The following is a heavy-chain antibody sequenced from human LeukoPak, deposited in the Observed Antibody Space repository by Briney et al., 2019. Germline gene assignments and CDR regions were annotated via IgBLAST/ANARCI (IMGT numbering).Heavy chain of an antibody. CDR2: INHSGST. J-gene: IGHJ4*02. V-gene: IGHV4-34*01. CDR1: GGSFSGYY. D-gene: IGHD3-22*01. Sequence: PSETLSLTCAVYGGSFSGYYWSWIRQPLGKGLEWIGEINHSGSTNYNPSLKSRVTISVDTSKNQFSLKLSSVTAADTAVYYCARAAYYYDSSLKRIYYFDYWGQGTLVTVSS. CDR3: ARAAYYYDSSLKRIYYFDY.